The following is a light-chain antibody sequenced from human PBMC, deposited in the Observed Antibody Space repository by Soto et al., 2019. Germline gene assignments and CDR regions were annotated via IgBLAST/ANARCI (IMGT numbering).Light chain of an antibody. Sequence: ENLLTQSRGTLSLSPWEGATLSWSSSRGVSANYLAWYQQEPGQAPTLLIYGASIRAAGIPDRFSGSGSGTDFTLTIRRLEPDDFAVYYCQQYGRSPRTFGQGTKVDIK. J-gene: IGKJ1*01. CDR1: RGVSANY. V-gene: IGKV3-20*01. CDR2: GAS. CDR3: QQYGRSPRT.